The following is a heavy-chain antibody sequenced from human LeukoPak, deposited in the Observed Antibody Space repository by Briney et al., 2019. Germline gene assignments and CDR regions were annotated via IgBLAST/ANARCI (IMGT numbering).Heavy chain of an antibody. CDR3: ARDRRDGYYYDSSGYYDAFDI. D-gene: IGHD3-22*01. Sequence: SGTLSLTCAVSGGSISSSNWWSWVRQPPGKGLEWIGEIYHSGSTNYNPSLKSRVTISVDKSKNQFSLKLSSVTAADTAVYYCARDRRDGYYYDSSGYYDAFDIWGQGTMVTVSS. CDR2: IYHSGST. CDR1: GGSISSSNW. J-gene: IGHJ3*02. V-gene: IGHV4-4*02.